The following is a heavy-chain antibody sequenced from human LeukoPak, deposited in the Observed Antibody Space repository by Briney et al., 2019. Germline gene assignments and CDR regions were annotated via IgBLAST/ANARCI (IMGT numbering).Heavy chain of an antibody. V-gene: IGHV1-18*01. J-gene: IGHJ5*02. Sequence: GASVKVSCKASGGTFSSYAISWVRQAPGQGLEWMGWISAYNGNTNYAQKLQGRVTMPTDTSTSTAYMELRSLRSDNTAVYYCARLHDYGDYGVAWFVPWGQGTLVTVSS. D-gene: IGHD4-17*01. CDR2: ISAYNGNT. CDR1: GGTFSSYA. CDR3: ARLHDYGDYGVAWFVP.